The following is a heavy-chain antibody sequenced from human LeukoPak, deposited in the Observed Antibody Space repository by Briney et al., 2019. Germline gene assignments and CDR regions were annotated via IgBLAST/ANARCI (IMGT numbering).Heavy chain of an antibody. CDR2: ISSSSSII. J-gene: IGHJ4*02. V-gene: IGHV3-48*01. CDR1: GFTFSSYS. D-gene: IGHD1-26*01. CDR3: ARDLRGNYHFDY. Sequence: GGSLRLSCAASGFTFSSYSMNWVRQAPGKGLEWVSYISSSSSIIYYADSVKGRFTISRDNAKNSLYLQMNSLRAEDTAVYYCARDLRGNYHFDYWGQGTLVTVSS.